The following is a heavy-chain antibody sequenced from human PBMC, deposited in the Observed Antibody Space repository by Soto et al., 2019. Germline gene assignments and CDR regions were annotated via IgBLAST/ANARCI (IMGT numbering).Heavy chain of an antibody. Sequence: LLLSCAASGFSFSISPMNLVRQAPGKGPEWVALISYDGTNNFYADSVKGRFTISRDNSKSTLDLQEDSLRPEDAAVHYCARDPTTSGGQHWAFNHLDPWGRRTLVTVSS. D-gene: IGHD7-27*01. CDR1: GFSFSISP. CDR3: ARDPTTSGGQHWAFNHLDP. CDR2: ISYDGTNN. V-gene: IGHV3-30-3*01. J-gene: IGHJ5*02.